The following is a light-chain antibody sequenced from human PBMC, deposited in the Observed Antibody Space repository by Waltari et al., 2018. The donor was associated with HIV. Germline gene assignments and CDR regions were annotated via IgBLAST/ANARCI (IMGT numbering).Light chain of an antibody. CDR2: ESH. CDR1: SGSIASNF. CDR3: QSYDTSRQWV. J-gene: IGLJ3*02. V-gene: IGLV6-57*01. Sequence: NFMLTQPHSVSESPGKTVTISCTRSSGSIASNFVQWFQQRPGSYPTTVIYESHHRPCGDPDRFSGSIDRSSKSASLTISGLKTEDEADYGCQSYDTSRQWVFGGGTKLTVL.